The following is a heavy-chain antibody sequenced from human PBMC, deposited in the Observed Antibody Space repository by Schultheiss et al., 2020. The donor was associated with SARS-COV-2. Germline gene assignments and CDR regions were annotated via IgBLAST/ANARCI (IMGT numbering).Heavy chain of an antibody. CDR2: ISGSGGST. Sequence: GESLKISCAASGFTFSSYAMSWVRQAPGKGLEWVSAISGSGGSTYYADSVKGRFTISRDNSKNTLYLQMNSLRAEDTAVYYCAKTGVWCSSTSCYDDYFDYWGQGTLVTVSS. CDR3: AKTGVWCSSTSCYDDYFDY. J-gene: IGHJ4*02. D-gene: IGHD2-2*01. V-gene: IGHV3-23*01. CDR1: GFTFSSYA.